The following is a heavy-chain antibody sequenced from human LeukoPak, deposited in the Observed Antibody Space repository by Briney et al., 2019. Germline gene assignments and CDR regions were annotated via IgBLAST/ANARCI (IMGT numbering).Heavy chain of an antibody. Sequence: ASVKVSCKASGYTFTSYDINWVRQATGQGLEWMGWMIPNSGNTGYAQKFQGRVTITRNTSISTAYMELSSLRSEDTAVYYCARVDYCSGGGCYSRIDWFDPWGQGTLVTVSS. CDR2: MIPNSGNT. V-gene: IGHV1-8*03. CDR1: GYTFTSYD. D-gene: IGHD2-15*01. CDR3: ARVDYCSGGGCYSRIDWFDP. J-gene: IGHJ5*02.